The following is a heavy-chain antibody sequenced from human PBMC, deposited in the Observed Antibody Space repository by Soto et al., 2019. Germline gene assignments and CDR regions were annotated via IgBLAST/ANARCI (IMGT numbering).Heavy chain of an antibody. Sequence: QDHLVQSGAEVKKPGASAKVSCKASGYTFKNHGINWVRQAPGRGLEWVAWFSAYNGDTSYAQHFQGKVTVTTETFTNTAYMELRSLRPDDTAVYFCVLGGLETGYYRDMDYWGQGTLVSVSS. V-gene: IGHV1-18*04. CDR2: FSAYNGDT. CDR1: GYTFKNHG. J-gene: IGHJ4*02. D-gene: IGHD3-9*01. CDR3: VLGGLETGYYRDMDY.